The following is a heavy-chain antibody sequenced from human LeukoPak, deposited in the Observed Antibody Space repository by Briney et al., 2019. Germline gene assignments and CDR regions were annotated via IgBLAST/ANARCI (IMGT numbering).Heavy chain of an antibody. CDR2: IYYSGST. V-gene: IGHV4-59*01. J-gene: IGHJ4*02. D-gene: IGHD3-16*01. CDR3: ARVRGGYFDY. CDR1: GGSLSSYY. Sequence: SETLSLTCTVSGGSLSSYYWSWIRQPPGKGLEWIGYIYYSGSTNYNPSLKSRVTISVDTSKNQFSLKLSSVTAADTAVYYCARVRGGYFDYWGQGTLVTVSS.